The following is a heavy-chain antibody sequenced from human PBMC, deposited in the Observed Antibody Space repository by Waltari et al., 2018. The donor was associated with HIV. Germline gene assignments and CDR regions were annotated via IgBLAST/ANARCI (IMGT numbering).Heavy chain of an antibody. V-gene: IGHV1-46*01. Sequence: VQLLQSGAEVKKPGASVRVSCKASGYTFTRYYMHWVRPAPAQGLEWMGLINPSGGSTTYAQNFQGRVTMTRDTSSSTVYMELSSLTSEDTAVYYCATQQRRAFDIWGLGTMVAVSS. CDR1: GYTFTRYY. CDR3: ATQQRRAFDI. J-gene: IGHJ3*02. CDR2: INPSGGST. D-gene: IGHD1-1*01.